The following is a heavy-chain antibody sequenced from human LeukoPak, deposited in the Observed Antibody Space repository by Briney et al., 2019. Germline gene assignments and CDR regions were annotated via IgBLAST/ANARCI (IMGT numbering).Heavy chain of an antibody. Sequence: GGSLRLSCAASGFTFSSYSMSWVRQAPGKGLEWVSYISSSSSTIYYADSVKGRFTISRDNAKNSLYLQMNRQRAEHTAVYYCARRGDYAGGFGYDGMDVWGQGTTVTVPS. V-gene: IGHV3-48*01. D-gene: IGHD4-17*01. J-gene: IGHJ6*02. CDR3: ARRGDYAGGFGYDGMDV. CDR2: ISSSSSTI. CDR1: GFTFSSYS.